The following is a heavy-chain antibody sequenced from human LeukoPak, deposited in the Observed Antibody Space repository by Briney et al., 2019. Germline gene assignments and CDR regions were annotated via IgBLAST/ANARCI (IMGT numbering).Heavy chain of an antibody. CDR1: GFTFDDYA. Sequence: GGSLRLSCAASGFTFDDYAMHWVRQAPGQGLEWVAGISGNSGSIGYADYVKGRFTISRDNAKNSLYLQMNSLRAEDTALYYCATDIQEAVRYSGSSDDAFDIWGQGTMVTVSS. J-gene: IGHJ3*02. D-gene: IGHD1-26*01. CDR3: ATDIQEAVRYSGSSDDAFDI. CDR2: ISGNSGSI. V-gene: IGHV3-9*01.